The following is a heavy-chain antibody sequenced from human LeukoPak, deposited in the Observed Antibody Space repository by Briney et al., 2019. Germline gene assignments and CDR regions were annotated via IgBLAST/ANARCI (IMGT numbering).Heavy chain of an antibody. CDR3: ASYFWSGYRLYYYYGMDV. J-gene: IGHJ6*02. Sequence: SETLSLTCTVSGGSISSYYWSWIRQPPGKGLEWIGEINHSGSTNYNPSLKSRVTISVDTSKNQFSLKLSSVTAADTAVYYCASYFWSGYRLYYYYGMDVWGQGTTVTVSS. CDR2: INHSGST. V-gene: IGHV4-34*01. CDR1: GGSISSYY. D-gene: IGHD3-3*01.